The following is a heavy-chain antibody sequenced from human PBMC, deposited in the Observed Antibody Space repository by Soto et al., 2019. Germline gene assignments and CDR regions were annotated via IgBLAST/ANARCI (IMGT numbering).Heavy chain of an antibody. CDR2: IYPSDSDT. V-gene: IGHV5-51*01. CDR3: ARHGFYGDYSSNYFDP. CDR1: GYSFANYW. J-gene: IGHJ5*02. Sequence: GESLKISCKGSGYSFANYWIAWVRQMPGKGLEYMGIIYPSDSDTRYSPSFQGQVTISADKSISTAYLQWSSLKASDTAIYYCARHGFYGDYSSNYFDPWGQGTLVTVSS. D-gene: IGHD4-17*01.